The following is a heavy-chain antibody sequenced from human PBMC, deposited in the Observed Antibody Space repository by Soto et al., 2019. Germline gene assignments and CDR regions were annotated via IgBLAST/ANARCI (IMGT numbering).Heavy chain of an antibody. D-gene: IGHD5-12*01. Sequence: ASVKVSCKVSGYTLTELSMHWVRQAPGKGLEWMGGFDPEDGETIYAQKFQGRVAMTEDTSTDTAYMELSSLRSEDTAVYYCASSVAKYYYYGMDVWGQGTTVTVSS. CDR2: FDPEDGET. J-gene: IGHJ6*02. CDR1: GYTLTELS. CDR3: ASSVAKYYYYGMDV. V-gene: IGHV1-24*01.